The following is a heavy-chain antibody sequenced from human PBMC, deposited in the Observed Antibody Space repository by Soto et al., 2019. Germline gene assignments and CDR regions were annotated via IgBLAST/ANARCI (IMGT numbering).Heavy chain of an antibody. CDR1: GGSMSSSSTYY. Sequence: SETLSLTCTVSGGSMSSSSTYYWGWMRQPPGKGLEWIASFFIGGNTYYNPSVKSRVTISVDTSKNQFSLKLSSVTAADTAVYYCAKETYGDYVGYFDPWGQGIQVTVSS. J-gene: IGHJ5*02. CDR3: AKETYGDYVGYFDP. D-gene: IGHD4-17*01. CDR2: FFIGGNT. V-gene: IGHV4-39*01.